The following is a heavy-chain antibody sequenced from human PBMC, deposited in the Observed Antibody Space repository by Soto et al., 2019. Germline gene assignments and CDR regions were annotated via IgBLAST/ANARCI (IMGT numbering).Heavy chain of an antibody. V-gene: IGHV1-46*01. CDR1: GYTFTSYY. J-gene: IGHJ6*02. CDR3: ARASGDGDYDFWSGPYYYYGMDV. CDR2: INPSGGST. Sequence: ASVKVSCKASGYTFTSYYMHWVRQAPGQGLEWMGIINPSGGSTSYAQKFQGRVTMTRDTSTSTVYMELSSLRSEDTAVYYCARASGDGDYDFWSGPYYYYGMDVWGQGTTVTVSS. D-gene: IGHD3-3*01.